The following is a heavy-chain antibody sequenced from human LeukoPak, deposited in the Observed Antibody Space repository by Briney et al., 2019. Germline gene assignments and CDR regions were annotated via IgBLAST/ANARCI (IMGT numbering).Heavy chain of an antibody. CDR2: INHSGST. CDR1: GDSISSGHYY. CDR3: ARVGPGWLRSNPFDP. Sequence: SQTLSLTCTVSGDSISSGHYYWSWIRQPPGTGLEWIGEINHSGSTNYNPSLKSRVTISVDTSKNQFSLKLSSVTAADTAVYYCARVGPGWLRSNPFDPWGQGTLVTVSS. D-gene: IGHD5-12*01. J-gene: IGHJ5*02. V-gene: IGHV4-30-4*08.